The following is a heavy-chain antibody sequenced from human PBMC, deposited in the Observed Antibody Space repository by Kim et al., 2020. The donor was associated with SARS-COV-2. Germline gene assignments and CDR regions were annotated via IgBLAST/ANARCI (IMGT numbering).Heavy chain of an antibody. V-gene: IGHV3-74*01. D-gene: IGHD2-15*01. Sequence: GGSLRLSCAASGFTFSSYWMHWVRQAPGKGLVWVSRINSDGSSTSYADSVKGRFTISRDNAKNTLYLQMNSLRAEDTAVYYCARGVGYCSGGSCYRLTWGQGTLVTVSS. CDR1: GFTFSSYW. CDR3: ARGVGYCSGGSCYRLT. J-gene: IGHJ4*02. CDR2: INSDGSST.